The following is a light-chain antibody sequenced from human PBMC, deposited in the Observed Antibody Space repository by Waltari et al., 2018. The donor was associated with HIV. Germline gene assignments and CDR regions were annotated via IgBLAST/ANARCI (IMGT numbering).Light chain of an antibody. V-gene: IGLV3-27*01. CDR1: VLAKKY. J-gene: IGLJ3*02. Sequence: SYELTQPSSVSVSPGQTARITCSGDVLAKKYARWFQQKPGQAPLLVIFKETERPSGIHERFSGSSSGATVTLTSSGAQVEDEADYYCYSATDNNPTWVFGGGTKLTVL. CDR3: YSATDNNPTWV. CDR2: KET.